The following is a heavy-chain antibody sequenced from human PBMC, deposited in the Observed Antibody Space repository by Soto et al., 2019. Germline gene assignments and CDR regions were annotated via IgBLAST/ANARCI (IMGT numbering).Heavy chain of an antibody. CDR1: GFTVSSNY. D-gene: IGHD2-2*02. V-gene: IGHV3-53*01. CDR3: ARAVVVQAAIPYCNTVLAV. Sequence: GGSPRLSCAASGFTVSSNYMSWVRQAPGKGLEWVSVIYSGGSTYYADSVKGRFTISRDNSKNTLYLQMDSLRAEEAAVYDGARAVVVQAAIPYCNTVLAVWGQGSTVTV. J-gene: IGHJ6*02. CDR2: IYSGGST.